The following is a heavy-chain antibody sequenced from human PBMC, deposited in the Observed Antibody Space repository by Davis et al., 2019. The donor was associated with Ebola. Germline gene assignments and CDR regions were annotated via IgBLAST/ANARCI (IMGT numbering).Heavy chain of an antibody. CDR1: GFTFSNYA. V-gene: IGHV3-23*01. CDR2: ISGSGGST. CDR3: AKDRGGMIDGWFDH. D-gene: IGHD3-22*01. J-gene: IGHJ5*02. Sequence: GGSLRLSCAASGFTFSNYAMSWVRQAPGKGLEWVSGISGSGGSTDYADSVKGRFTISRDNAKNSLYLQMNSVRVEDMALYYCAKDRGGMIDGWFDHWGQGTLVTVSS.